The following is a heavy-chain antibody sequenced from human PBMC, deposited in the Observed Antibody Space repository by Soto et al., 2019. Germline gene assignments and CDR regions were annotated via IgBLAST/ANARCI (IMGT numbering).Heavy chain of an antibody. D-gene: IGHD3-10*01. CDR2: IVVGSGNT. Sequence: EASVKVSCKASGFTFTSSAMQWVRQARGQRLEWIGWIVVGSGNTNYAQKFQERVTITRDMSTSTAYMELSSLRSEDTAVYYCARGDTMVRGVIIDYFDYWGQGTLVTVSS. J-gene: IGHJ4*02. CDR1: GFTFTSSA. V-gene: IGHV1-58*02. CDR3: ARGDTMVRGVIIDYFDY.